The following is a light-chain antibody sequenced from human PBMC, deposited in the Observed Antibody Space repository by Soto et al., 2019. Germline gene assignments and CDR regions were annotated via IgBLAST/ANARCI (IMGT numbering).Light chain of an antibody. V-gene: IGKV3-15*01. J-gene: IGKJ4*01. CDR1: QSVSSN. Sequence: EIMMTQSPVTLSVSPGERATLSCRASQSVSSNLAWYQQKPGQAPRLLIYGASTRATGIPARFSGGGSGTEFTLTISSLQSEDFAIYYCQQYNNWPPLTFGGGTKVEIK. CDR3: QQYNNWPPLT. CDR2: GAS.